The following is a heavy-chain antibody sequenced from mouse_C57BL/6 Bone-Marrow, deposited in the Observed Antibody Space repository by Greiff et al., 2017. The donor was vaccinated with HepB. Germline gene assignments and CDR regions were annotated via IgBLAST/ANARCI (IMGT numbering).Heavy chain of an antibody. CDR2: IYPGDGDT. Sequence: VQLQQSGPELVKPGASVKISCKASGYAFSSSWMNWVKQRPGKGLEWIGRIYPGDGDTNYNGKFKGKATLTADNSSSTAYMQHNSLTSEDSAVYFCARGGIMIETWFAYWGQGTLVTVSA. J-gene: IGHJ3*01. D-gene: IGHD2-4*01. CDR3: ARGGIMIETWFAY. CDR1: GYAFSSSW. V-gene: IGHV1-82*01.